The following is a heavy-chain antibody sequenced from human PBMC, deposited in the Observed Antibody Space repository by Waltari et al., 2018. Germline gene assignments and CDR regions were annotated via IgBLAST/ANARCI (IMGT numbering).Heavy chain of an antibody. CDR2: INPSGCST. Sequence: QVQLVQSGAEVKKPGASVKVSCKASGYTFTSYYMHWVRQAPGQGLEWMGIINPSGCSTSYAQKFQGRVTMTRDTSTSTVYMELSSLRSEDTAVYYCARDRGAGVPAALGYYYYYMDVWGKGTTVTISS. CDR1: GYTFTSYY. J-gene: IGHJ6*03. D-gene: IGHD2-2*01. CDR3: ARDRGAGVPAALGYYYYYMDV. V-gene: IGHV1-46*03.